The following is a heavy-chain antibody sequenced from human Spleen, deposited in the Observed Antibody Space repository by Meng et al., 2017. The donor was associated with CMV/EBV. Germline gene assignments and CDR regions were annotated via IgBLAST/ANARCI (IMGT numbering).Heavy chain of an antibody. Sequence: GESLRLSCAASGFTFSNYGMHWVRQAPGKGLEWVALIRYDGNTKYYGDSVKGRFTISKDNSRNTLYLQMNSLRAEDTAVYYCAKDSDFWSGYYPYYYYGMDVWGQGTTVTVSS. CDR3: AKDSDFWSGYYPYYYYGMDV. CDR1: GFTFSNYG. D-gene: IGHD3-3*01. J-gene: IGHJ6*02. V-gene: IGHV3-30*02. CDR2: IRYDGNTK.